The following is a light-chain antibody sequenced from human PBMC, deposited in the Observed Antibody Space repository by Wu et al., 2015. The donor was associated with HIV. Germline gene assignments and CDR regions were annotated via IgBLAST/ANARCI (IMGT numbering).Light chain of an antibody. Sequence: DIQMTQSPSTLSASVGGRVIISCRASQSISTWLAWYQQKPGKAPKLLIYKSSSLESGVPSRFSGSGSGTEFTLTINSLQPDDFATYYCQQYNSYLLTFGGGTKVRSN. V-gene: IGKV1-5*03. CDR1: QSISTW. CDR2: KSS. CDR3: QQYNSYLLT. J-gene: IGKJ4*01.